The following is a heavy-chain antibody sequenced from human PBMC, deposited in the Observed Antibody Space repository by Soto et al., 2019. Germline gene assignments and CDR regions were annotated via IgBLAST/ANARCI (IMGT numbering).Heavy chain of an antibody. D-gene: IGHD2-15*01. CDR2: IEQDGSER. CDR3: ARDGDYCSGGSCYSYYFDY. CDR1: GFTFSSYW. J-gene: IGHJ4*02. Sequence: EVQLVESGGGLVQPGGSLRLSCAASGFTFSSYWMSWVRQAPGKGLEWVANIEQDGSERYYVDSVKGRFTISRDNAKNSLYLQMNSLRADDTAVYYCARDGDYCSGGSCYSYYFDYWGQGTLVTVSS. V-gene: IGHV3-7*03.